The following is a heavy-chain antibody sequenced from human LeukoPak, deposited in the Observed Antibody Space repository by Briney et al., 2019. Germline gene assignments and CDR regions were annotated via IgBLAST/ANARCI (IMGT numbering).Heavy chain of an antibody. CDR2: IYYSGST. Sequence: PSETLSLTCTASGGSISGYYWSWIRQPPGKGLEWIGYIYYSGSTNYNPSLKSRVTISVDTSKNQFSLKLSSVTAADTAVYYCARHRSGSYWRAFDIWGQGTMVTVSS. V-gene: IGHV4-59*08. J-gene: IGHJ3*02. D-gene: IGHD1-26*01. CDR3: ARHRSGSYWRAFDI. CDR1: GGSISGYY.